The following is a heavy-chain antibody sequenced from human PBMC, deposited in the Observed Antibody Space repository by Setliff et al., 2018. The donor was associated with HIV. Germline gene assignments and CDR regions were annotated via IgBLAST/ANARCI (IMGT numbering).Heavy chain of an antibody. CDR1: GYTFTSYG. CDR2: INPDSGGA. D-gene: IGHD3-10*01. Sequence: ASVKVSCKASGYTFTSYGMNWVRQAPGQSLEWMGRINPDSGGAEYAQKFQGRVTMTRDTSITTVYMELSSLRSDDTVVYYCARSKIEYGSDSFDIWGQGTMVTVSS. CDR3: ARSKIEYGSDSFDI. J-gene: IGHJ3*02. V-gene: IGHV1-2*05.